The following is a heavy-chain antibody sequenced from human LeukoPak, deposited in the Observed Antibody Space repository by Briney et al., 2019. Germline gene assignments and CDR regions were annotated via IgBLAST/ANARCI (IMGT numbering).Heavy chain of an antibody. D-gene: IGHD4-17*01. CDR3: AKGNYGDYTPDPMYYFDY. CDR2: ISWNSGSI. V-gene: IGHV3-9*03. CDR1: GGSISSYY. Sequence: LSLTCTVSGGSISSYYWSWVRQAPGKGLEWVSGISWNSGSIGYADSVKGRFTISRDNAKNSLYLQMNSLRAEDMALYYCAKGNYGDYTPDPMYYFDYWGQGTLVTVSS. J-gene: IGHJ4*02.